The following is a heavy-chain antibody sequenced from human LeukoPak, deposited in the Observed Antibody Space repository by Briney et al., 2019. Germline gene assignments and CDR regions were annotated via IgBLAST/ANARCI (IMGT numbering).Heavy chain of an antibody. CDR1: GYTFTNYD. D-gene: IGHD3-16*01. CDR2: MNPNSGNT. CDR3: ATDTYYFDY. J-gene: IGHJ4*02. Sequence: GASVKVSCKASGYTFTNYDINWVRQATGQGLEWLGWMNPNSGNTGYAQKFQGRVAMTRNTSITTAYMELSSLRSEDTAVYYCATDTYYFDYWGKGTLVTVSS. V-gene: IGHV1-8*01.